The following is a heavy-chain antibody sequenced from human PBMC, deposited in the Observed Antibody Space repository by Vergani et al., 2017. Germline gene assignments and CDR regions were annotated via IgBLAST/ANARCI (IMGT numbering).Heavy chain of an antibody. CDR3: ARHALSSYCSSTSCHGWFDP. V-gene: IGHV4-39*01. J-gene: IGHJ5*02. D-gene: IGHD2-2*01. CDR1: GGSISSSSYY. Sequence: QLQLQESGPGLVKPSETLSLTCTVSGGSISSSSYYWGWIRQPPGKGLEWIGSIYYSGSTYYNPSLKSRVTISVDTSKNQFSLKLSSVTAADTAVYYCARHALSSYCSSTSCHGWFDPWGQGTLVTVSS. CDR2: IYYSGST.